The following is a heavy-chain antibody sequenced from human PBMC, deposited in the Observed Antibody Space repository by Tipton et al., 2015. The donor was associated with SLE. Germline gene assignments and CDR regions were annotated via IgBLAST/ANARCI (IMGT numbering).Heavy chain of an antibody. V-gene: IGHV5-51*01. J-gene: IGHJ4*02. CDR3: ARHATEVTGGDY. D-gene: IGHD2-8*02. Sequence: QSGAEVQEPGESLKISCKGSGYRFTSHWIAWVRQMPGKGLEWMGIIYPGDSDTRYSPSFQGQVTISVDKSINTAYLQWSSLQASDTAMYYCARHATEVTGGDYWGQGTLVTVSS. CDR2: IYPGDSDT. CDR1: GYRFTSHW.